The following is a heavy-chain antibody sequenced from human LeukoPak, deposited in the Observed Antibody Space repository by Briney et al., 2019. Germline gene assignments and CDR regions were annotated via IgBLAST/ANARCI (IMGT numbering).Heavy chain of an antibody. Sequence: GGSLRLSCAASGFTFSSYAMHWVRQAPGMGLEWAAVISSDGNTKYYADSVEGRFTISRDNSNNTLYLQMNTLGADDTAIYYCARRRIVGSTDDAFDIWGQGTMVTLSS. V-gene: IGHV3-30-3*01. D-gene: IGHD1-26*01. J-gene: IGHJ3*02. CDR1: GFTFSSYA. CDR3: ARRRIVGSTDDAFDI. CDR2: ISSDGNTK.